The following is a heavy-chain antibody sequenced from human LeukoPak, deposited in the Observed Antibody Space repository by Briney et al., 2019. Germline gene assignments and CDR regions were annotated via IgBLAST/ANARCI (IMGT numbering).Heavy chain of an antibody. V-gene: IGHV3-21*01. D-gene: IGHD1-26*01. CDR3: ARDGEVGVGRWFDP. CDR1: GFTFSSYS. CDR2: ISSSSSYI. Sequence: GGSLRLSCAASGFTFSSYSMNWVRQAPGKGLEWVSSISSSSSYIYYADSVKGRFTFSRDNAKNSLSLQMNSLRAEDTAVYYCARDGEVGVGRWFDPWGQGTLVTVSS. J-gene: IGHJ5*02.